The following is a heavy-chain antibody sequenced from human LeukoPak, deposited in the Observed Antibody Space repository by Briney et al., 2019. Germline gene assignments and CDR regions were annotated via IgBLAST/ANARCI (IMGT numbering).Heavy chain of an antibody. J-gene: IGHJ4*02. V-gene: IGHV3-9*01. Sequence: PGGSLRLSCAASGFTFDDYAMHWVRQAPGKGLEWVSGISWNSGSIGYADSVKGRFTISRDNAKNSLYLQMNSLRAEDTALYYCAKDNLTESYYFDYWGQGTLVTVYS. CDR1: GFTFDDYA. CDR2: ISWNSGSI. CDR3: AKDNLTESYYFDY. D-gene: IGHD2-8*02.